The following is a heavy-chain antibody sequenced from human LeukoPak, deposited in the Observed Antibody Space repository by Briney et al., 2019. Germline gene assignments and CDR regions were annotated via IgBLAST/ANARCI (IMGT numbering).Heavy chain of an antibody. J-gene: IGHJ6*03. D-gene: IGHD2-15*01. CDR1: GFTFSSYG. V-gene: IGHV3-30*03. CDR3: ARLGDCSGGSCYFYYYYYMDV. Sequence: GGSLRLSCAASGFTFSSYGMHWVRQAPGKGLEWVAVISYDGSNKYYADSVKGRFTISRDNSKNTLYLQMNSLRAEDTAVYYCARLGDCSGGSCYFYYYYYMDVWGKGTTVTVSS. CDR2: ISYDGSNK.